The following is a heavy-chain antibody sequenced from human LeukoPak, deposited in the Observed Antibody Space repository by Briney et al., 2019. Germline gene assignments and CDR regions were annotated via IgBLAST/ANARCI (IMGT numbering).Heavy chain of an antibody. Sequence: SETLSLTCTVSGGSISSSSYYWGWIRQPPGKGLEWIGSIYYSGSTYYNPSLKSRVTISVDTSKNQFSLKLSSVTAADTAVYYCARHNSLFIAVAGTAFDYWAQGTLVTVSS. CDR2: IYYSGST. D-gene: IGHD6-19*01. CDR1: GGSISSSSYY. V-gene: IGHV4-39*01. CDR3: ARHNSLFIAVAGTAFDY. J-gene: IGHJ4*02.